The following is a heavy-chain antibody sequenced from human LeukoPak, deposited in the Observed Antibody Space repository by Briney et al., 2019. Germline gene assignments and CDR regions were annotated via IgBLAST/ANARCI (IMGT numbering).Heavy chain of an antibody. Sequence: ASVKVSCKASGYTFIGYYLHWVRQAPGQGLEWMGWIKPDSGDTHYVQKFQGRVTMTRDTSITTAYMELSLRTDDTAVYYCAKFDQDWGTFDYWGQGTVVTVSS. CDR2: IKPDSGDT. CDR1: GYTFIGYY. D-gene: IGHD7-27*01. CDR3: AKFDQDWGTFDY. V-gene: IGHV1-2*02. J-gene: IGHJ4*02.